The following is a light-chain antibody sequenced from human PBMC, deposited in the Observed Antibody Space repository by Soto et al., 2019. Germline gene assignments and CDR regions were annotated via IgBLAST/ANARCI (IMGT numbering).Light chain of an antibody. CDR2: DAS. V-gene: IGKV3-15*01. CDR3: QQRYNWPRIT. CDR1: QNIGRN. J-gene: IGKJ5*01. Sequence: EIVMTQSPATLSVSPWERATLSCRASQNIGRNLAWYQQIPGQAPRLLFYDASARATGIPARFSASGSGTEFTLTITSLQSEDFAVYYCQQRYNWPRITFGQGTRLEIK.